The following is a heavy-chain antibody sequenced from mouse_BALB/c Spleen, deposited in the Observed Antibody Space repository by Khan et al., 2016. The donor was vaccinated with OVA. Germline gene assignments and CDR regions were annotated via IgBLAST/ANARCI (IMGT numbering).Heavy chain of an antibody. D-gene: IGHD2-1*01. V-gene: IGHV2-2*02. Sequence: QVRLQQSGPGLVQPSQSLSITCIVSGFSLTSYGVPWVRQSPGKGLEWLGVIWSGGSTDYNSAFISRLTISKDNSKSQVFFKMNSLQANDTAIYYCARTYFSYGNYGDYFTMDYWGQGTSVTVSS. CDR1: GFSLTSYG. J-gene: IGHJ4*01. CDR3: ARTYFSYGNYGDYFTMDY. CDR2: IWSGGST.